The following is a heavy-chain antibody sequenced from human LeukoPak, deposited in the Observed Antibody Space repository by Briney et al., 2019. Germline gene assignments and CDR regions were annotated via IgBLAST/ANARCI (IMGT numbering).Heavy chain of an antibody. V-gene: IGHV3-23*01. CDR3: AKAGPYSSGWYERFFDY. CDR2: ISGSGGST. CDR1: GFTFSDAW. D-gene: IGHD6-19*01. Sequence: GGSLRLSCAASGFTFSDAWMSWVRQAPGKGLEWVSAISGSGGSTYYADSVKGRFTISRDNSKNTLYLQMNSLRAEDTAVYYCAKAGPYSSGWYERFFDYWGQGTLVTVSS. J-gene: IGHJ4*02.